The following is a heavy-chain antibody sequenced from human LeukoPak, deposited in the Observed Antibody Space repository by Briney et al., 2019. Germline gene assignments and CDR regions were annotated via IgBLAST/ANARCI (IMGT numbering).Heavy chain of an antibody. D-gene: IGHD1-7*01. CDR1: GFTFSSYY. Sequence: PGGSLRLSCAASGFTFSSYYMYWVRQAPGKGPVWVSGTNTVGSTTSYADYVVKGRFAISRDNAKNTLYLQMNSLRAEDTAVYYCVAYNWNYPDYWGQGTLDSVSS. J-gene: IGHJ4*02. CDR2: TNTVGSTT. CDR3: VAYNWNYPDY. V-gene: IGHV3-74*01.